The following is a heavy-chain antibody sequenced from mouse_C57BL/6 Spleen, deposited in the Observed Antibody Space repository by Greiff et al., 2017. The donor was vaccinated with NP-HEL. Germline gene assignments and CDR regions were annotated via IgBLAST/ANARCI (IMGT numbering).Heavy chain of an antibody. CDR3: ARQGYSNSYAMDY. D-gene: IGHD2-5*01. Sequence: QVQLQQPGAELVKPGASVKLSCKASGYTFTSYWMQWVKQRPGQGLEWIGEIDPSDSYTNYNQKFKGKATLTVDTSSSTAYMQLSSLTSEDSAVYYCARQGYSNSYAMDYWGQGTSVTVSS. V-gene: IGHV1-50*01. CDR2: IDPSDSYT. CDR1: GYTFTSYW. J-gene: IGHJ4*01.